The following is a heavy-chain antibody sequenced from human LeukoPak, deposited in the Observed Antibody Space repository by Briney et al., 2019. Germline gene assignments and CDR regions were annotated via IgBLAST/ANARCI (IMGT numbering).Heavy chain of an antibody. CDR1: GYTFTCYY. CDR2: INPNSGGT. CDR3: ASGGERYSSGWYGDY. D-gene: IGHD6-19*01. V-gene: IGHV1-2*02. Sequence: GASVKVSCKASGYTFTCYYMHWERQAPGQGLEWMGWINPNSGGTKYAQKFQGRVTMTRDTSISTAYMELSRLTSDDTAVYYCASGGERYSSGWYGDYWGQGTLVTVSS. J-gene: IGHJ4*02.